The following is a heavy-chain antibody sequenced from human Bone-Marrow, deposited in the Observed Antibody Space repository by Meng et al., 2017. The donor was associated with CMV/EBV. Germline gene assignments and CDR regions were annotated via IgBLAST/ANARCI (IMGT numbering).Heavy chain of an antibody. CDR3: SMARWEVILYNYNGMDV. CDR1: GFSFGDYA. D-gene: IGHD1-26*01. Sequence: GESLKISCAASGFSFGDYAMTWVRQGPGKGLEWVGGIRGKAYDWTTEYAASVKGRFTISRDDSKSIAFLEMNSLKADDTGVYYCSMARWEVILYNYNGMDVWGQATTVTVSS. V-gene: IGHV3-49*04. CDR2: IRGKAYDWTT. J-gene: IGHJ6*02.